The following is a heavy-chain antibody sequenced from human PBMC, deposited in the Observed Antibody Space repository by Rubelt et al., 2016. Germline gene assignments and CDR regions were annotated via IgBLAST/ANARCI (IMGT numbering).Heavy chain of an antibody. D-gene: IGHD3-22*01. CDR3: ARGDYDSSGYPDY. V-gene: IGHV4-38-2*02. CDR2: IYYSGST. J-gene: IGHJ4*02. CDR1: GYSISSGYY. Sequence: VQLQESGPGLVKPSETLSLTCTVSGYSISSGYYWGWIRQSPGKGLEWIGSIYYSGSTYCNPSLKSRVTISVDTSKNQFSLKLSSVTAEDTAVHYCARGDYDSSGYPDYWGQGTLVTVSP.